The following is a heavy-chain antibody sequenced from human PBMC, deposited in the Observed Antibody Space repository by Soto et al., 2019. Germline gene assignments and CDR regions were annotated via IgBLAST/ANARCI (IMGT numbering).Heavy chain of an antibody. Sequence: EVQLVESGGGLVQPGGSLRLSCTVSGFTFGDYWMTWVRQAPGKGLEWVANMNQDGSEKYYVDSVQGRFAISRDNAKNSLYLQMHSLSADDTAVYYCASQRVSYARDVWGQGTTVTVSS. D-gene: IGHD1-1*01. CDR1: GFTFGDYW. CDR3: ASQRVSYARDV. CDR2: MNQDGSEK. V-gene: IGHV3-7*05. J-gene: IGHJ6*02.